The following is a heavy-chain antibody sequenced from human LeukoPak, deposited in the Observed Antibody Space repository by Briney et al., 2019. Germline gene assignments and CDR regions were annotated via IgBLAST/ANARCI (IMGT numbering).Heavy chain of an antibody. CDR3: ATDPDYGDYGPPIDY. D-gene: IGHD4-17*01. V-gene: IGHV3-30-3*01. CDR1: GFTFSSYA. J-gene: IGHJ4*02. Sequence: GGSLRLSCAASGFTFSSYAMHWVRQAPGKGLEWGAVISYDGSNKYYADSVKGRFTISRDNSKNTLYLQMNSLRAEDTAVYYCATDPDYGDYGPPIDYWGQGTLVTVSS. CDR2: ISYDGSNK.